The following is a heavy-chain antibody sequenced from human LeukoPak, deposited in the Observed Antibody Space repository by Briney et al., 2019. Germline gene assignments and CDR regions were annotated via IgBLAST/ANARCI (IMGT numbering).Heavy chain of an antibody. D-gene: IGHD6-13*01. CDR2: INHSGST. Sequence: PSETLSLTCAVYGGSFSGYYWSWIRQPPGKGLEWIGEINHSGSTNYNPSLKSRVTISVDTSKNQFSLKLSSVTAADTAVYYCARAGAAAFDYWGQGTLVTASS. CDR1: GGSFSGYY. J-gene: IGHJ4*02. CDR3: ARAGAAAFDY. V-gene: IGHV4-34*01.